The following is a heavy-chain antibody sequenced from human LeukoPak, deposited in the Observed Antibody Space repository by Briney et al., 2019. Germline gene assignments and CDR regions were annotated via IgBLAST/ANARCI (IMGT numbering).Heavy chain of an antibody. CDR2: LSYDGTNK. CDR3: AKGGTTVVDY. V-gene: IGHV3-30*04. Sequence: GGSLRLSCAASGFTFSRYALHWVRQAPGKGLEWVSLLSYDGTNKYYADSVKGRFTISRDNSRNTLYLQMNRLRAEDTAVYYCAKGGTTVVDYWGQGTLVTVSS. CDR1: GFTFSRYA. D-gene: IGHD4-23*01. J-gene: IGHJ4*02.